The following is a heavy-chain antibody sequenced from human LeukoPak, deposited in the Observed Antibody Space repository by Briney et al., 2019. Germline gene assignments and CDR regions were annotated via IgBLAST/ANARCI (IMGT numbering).Heavy chain of an antibody. CDR1: GGPIRSYY. CDR3: ARGIPPFGYDAFDI. Sequence: SETLSLTCTVSGGPIRSYYWSWIRQPPGKGLEWIGYIYYSGSTNYNPSLKSRVTISVDTSKNQFSLKVRSVTAADTAGYYCARGIPPFGYDAFDIWGQGTMVTVSS. J-gene: IGHJ3*02. CDR2: IYYSGST. V-gene: IGHV4-59*01. D-gene: IGHD3-16*01.